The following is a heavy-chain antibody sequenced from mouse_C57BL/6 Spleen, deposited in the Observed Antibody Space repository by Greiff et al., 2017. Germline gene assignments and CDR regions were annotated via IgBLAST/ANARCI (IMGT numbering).Heavy chain of an antibody. V-gene: IGHV8-12*01. CDR1: GFSLSTSGMG. Sequence: QVTLKESGPGILQSSQTLSLTCSFSGFSLSTSGMGVSWLRQPSGKGLEWLAHIYWDDDKRYNPSLKSRLTISKNTSRNQVFLKITSVDTADTATYYCARRSGPGDWFAYWGQGTLVTVAT. CDR3: ARRSGPGDWFAY. J-gene: IGHJ3*01. CDR2: IYWDDDK. D-gene: IGHD1-3*01.